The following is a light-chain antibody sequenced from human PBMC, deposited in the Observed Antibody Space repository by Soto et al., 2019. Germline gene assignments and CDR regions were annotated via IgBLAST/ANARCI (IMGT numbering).Light chain of an antibody. CDR1: QTVSNSY. J-gene: IGKJ5*01. V-gene: IGKV3D-20*01. Sequence: EIVLTQSPATLSLSPGERATLSCRASQTVSNSYLSWYQQRPGLAPRLLIYDASCRAAGIPDRFSGSGSGTDVSLTISRLEPEDFVVDYCQQYGSSPSTFGQGTRLEIK. CDR3: QQYGSSPST. CDR2: DAS.